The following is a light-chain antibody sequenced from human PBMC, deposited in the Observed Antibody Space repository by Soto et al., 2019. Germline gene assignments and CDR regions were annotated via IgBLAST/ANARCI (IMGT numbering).Light chain of an antibody. J-gene: IGKJ3*01. V-gene: IGKV1-5*01. CDR2: DAS. CDR1: QSISSW. CDR3: QQYNSYILT. Sequence: DIQVTQSPSTLSASVGDRVTITCRASQSISSWLAWYQQKPGKAPKLLIYDASSLESGVPSRFSGSGSGTEFTLTISSLQPDDFATYYCQQYNSYILTFGPGTKVDIK.